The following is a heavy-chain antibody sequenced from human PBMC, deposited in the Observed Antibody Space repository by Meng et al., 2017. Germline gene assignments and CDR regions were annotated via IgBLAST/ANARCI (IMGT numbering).Heavy chain of an antibody. CDR3: ARDLIVVVPAAIYSVSPDFDP. V-gene: IGHV1-18*01. J-gene: IGHJ5*02. Sequence: ASVKVSCKASGYIFTSYVISWVRQAPGQGLEWMGWISAYNGNTNYAQKLQGRVTMTTDTSTSTAYMELRSLRSDDTAVYYCARDLIVVVPAAIYSVSPDFDPWGQGTLVTVSS. D-gene: IGHD2-2*01. CDR2: ISAYNGNT. CDR1: GYIFTSYV.